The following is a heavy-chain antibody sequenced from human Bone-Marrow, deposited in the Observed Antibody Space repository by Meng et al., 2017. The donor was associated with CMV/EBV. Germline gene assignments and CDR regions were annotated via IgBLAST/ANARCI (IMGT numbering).Heavy chain of an antibody. V-gene: IGHV4-38-2*02. CDR2: IYHSGST. CDR3: ARDGGNYDGFFYY. J-gene: IGHJ4*02. Sequence: GSLRLSCTVSGYSISSGYYWGWIRQPPGKGLEWIGSIYHSGSTYYNPSLKSRVTISVDTSKNQFSLKLSSVTAADTAVYYCARDGGNYDGFFYYWDPVTLVTVSS. CDR1: GYSISSGYY. D-gene: IGHD3-3*01.